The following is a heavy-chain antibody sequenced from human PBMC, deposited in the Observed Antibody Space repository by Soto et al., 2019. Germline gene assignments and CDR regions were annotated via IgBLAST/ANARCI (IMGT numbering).Heavy chain of an antibody. D-gene: IGHD1-1*01. CDR1: GGYISSSNL. J-gene: IGHJ4*02. Sequence: SETLSLTCAVSGGYISSSNLWSWVRQPPGKGLEWIGEIYHSGSTNYNPSLKSRVTISVDTSKNQFSLKLSSVTAADTAVYYCARRYGYSFDYWGQGTLVTVSS. CDR2: IYHSGST. CDR3: ARRYGYSFDY. V-gene: IGHV4-4*02.